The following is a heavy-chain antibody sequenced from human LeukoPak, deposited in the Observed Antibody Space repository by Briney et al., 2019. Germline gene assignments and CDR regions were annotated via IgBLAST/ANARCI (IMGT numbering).Heavy chain of an antibody. CDR2: ISWNSGSI. J-gene: IGHJ3*02. D-gene: IGHD5-18*01. Sequence: GGSLRLSCAASGFTFDDYAMHWVRQAPGKGLDSVSGISWNSGSIGYADSVKGRFTISRDNAKNSLYLQMNSLRAEDTALYYCAKGGIQLWADDAFDIWGQGTMVTVSS. CDR1: GFTFDDYA. V-gene: IGHV3-9*01. CDR3: AKGGIQLWADDAFDI.